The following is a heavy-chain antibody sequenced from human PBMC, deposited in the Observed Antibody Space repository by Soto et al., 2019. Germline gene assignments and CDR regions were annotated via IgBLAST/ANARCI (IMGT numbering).Heavy chain of an antibody. CDR1: GFTFSSDW. V-gene: IGHV3-7*01. CDR3: ARGVH. J-gene: IGHJ4*02. Sequence: EVQLVESGGGLVQPGGSLRLSCAASGFTFSSDWMSWVRQAPGRGLEWVANIKHDGSEKYYVDSVMDRFTISRDNAQNSLSLQMNSLRAEDTAVYYFARGVHWGQGTLVTVSS. D-gene: IGHD6-6*01. CDR2: IKHDGSEK.